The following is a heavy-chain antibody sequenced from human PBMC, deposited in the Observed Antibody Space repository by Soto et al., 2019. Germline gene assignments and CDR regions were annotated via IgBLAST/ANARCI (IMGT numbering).Heavy chain of an antibody. D-gene: IGHD5-18*01. CDR3: VRAVDAAMDPLEY. CDR1: GFDFRNYA. J-gene: IGHJ4*02. CDR2: TSDDGDIQ. Sequence: ESGGGVAQPGGSLRLSCAASGFDFRNYAMHWVRQSPGKGPEWVAITSDDGDIQYYADSVKGRFTISRDNSKNTLYLQMTSLRSEDAAVYFCVRAVDAAMDPLEYWGQGTLVTVSS. V-gene: IGHV3-30-3*01.